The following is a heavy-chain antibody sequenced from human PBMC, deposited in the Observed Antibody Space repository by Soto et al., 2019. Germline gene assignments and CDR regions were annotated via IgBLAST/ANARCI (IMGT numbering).Heavy chain of an antibody. V-gene: IGHV5-10-1*01. CDR3: ARPYTTYYYGMDV. CDR2: IDPSDSYT. J-gene: IGHJ6*02. D-gene: IGHD1-1*01. CDR1: GYSFTSYW. Sequence: GESLKISCEASGYSFTSYWISWVRQMPGKGLAWMGRIDPSDSYTNYSTSFQGDVTISADKSIRTSYLQWSSLKASDTAMYYCARPYTTYYYGMDVWGQGTTVTVSS.